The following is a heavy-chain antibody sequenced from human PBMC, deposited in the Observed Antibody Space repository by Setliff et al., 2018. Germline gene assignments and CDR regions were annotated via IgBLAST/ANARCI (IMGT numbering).Heavy chain of an antibody. CDR2: IHTSGT. J-gene: IGHJ4*02. V-gene: IGHV4-4*08. CDR3: ARGLNTESWTPLY. CDR1: GGSISSYY. Sequence: PSETLSLTCSVSGGSISSYYWSWIRQPPGKGLEWIGNIHTSGTNYNPSLRSRVTMSVDRSRNQFSLTLRSVTAADMAVYYCARGLNTESWTPLYWSPGTLVTVSS. D-gene: IGHD2-15*01.